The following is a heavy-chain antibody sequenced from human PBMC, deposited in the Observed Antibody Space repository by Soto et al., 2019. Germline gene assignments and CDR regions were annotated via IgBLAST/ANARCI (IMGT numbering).Heavy chain of an antibody. CDR3: ARDRGIVVVTAIPSEDFFDY. D-gene: IGHD2-21*02. Sequence: GGSLRLTCAASGFTFSSYEMNWVRQAPGKGLEWVSYISSSGSTIYYVDSVKGRFTISRDNAKNSLYLQMNSLRAEDTAVYYCARDRGIVVVTAIPSEDFFDYWGQGTLVTVSS. CDR2: ISSSGSTI. V-gene: IGHV3-48*03. J-gene: IGHJ4*02. CDR1: GFTFSSYE.